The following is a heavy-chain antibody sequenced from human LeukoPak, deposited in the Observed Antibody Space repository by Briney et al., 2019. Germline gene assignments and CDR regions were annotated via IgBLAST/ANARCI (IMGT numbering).Heavy chain of an antibody. CDR1: GYTFTSYY. V-gene: IGHV1-46*01. D-gene: IGHD3-16*01. CDR2: INPSGGST. J-gene: IGHJ4*02. CDR3: ARGSHRLYDYVWGTYESKDY. Sequence: ASVKVSCKASGYTFTSYYMHWVRQAPGQGLEWMGIINPSGGSTSYAQKFQGRVTMTRDTSTSTVYMELSSLRSEDTAVYYCARGSHRLYDYVWGTYESKDYWGQGTLVTVSS.